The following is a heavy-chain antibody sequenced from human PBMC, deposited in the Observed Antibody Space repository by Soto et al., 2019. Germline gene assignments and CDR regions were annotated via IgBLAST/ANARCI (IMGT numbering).Heavy chain of an antibody. V-gene: IGHV4-31*03. CDR2: IYYSGST. D-gene: IGHD3-22*01. CDR1: GGSISSGGYY. J-gene: IGHJ4*02. Sequence: SETLSLTCTVSGGSISSGGYYWSWIRQHPGKGLEWIGYIYYSGSTYYNPSLKSRVTISVDTSKNQFSLKLSSVTAADTAVYYCARDYDSSGYYYSGVGYWGQGTLVTVSS. CDR3: ARDYDSSGYYYSGVGY.